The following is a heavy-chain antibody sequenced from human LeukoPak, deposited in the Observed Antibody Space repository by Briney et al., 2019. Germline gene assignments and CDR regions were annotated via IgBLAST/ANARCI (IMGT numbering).Heavy chain of an antibody. CDR2: ISAYNGNT. D-gene: IGHD2-15*01. CDR3: ARRYCSGGSCSIFDY. J-gene: IGHJ4*02. Sequence: ASVKVSCKASGYTFTSYGISWVRQAPGQGLEWMGWISAYNGNTNYAQKLQGRVTMTTDTSTSTAHMELRSLRSDDTAVYYCARRYCSGGSCSIFDYWGQGTLVTVSS. CDR1: GYTFTSYG. V-gene: IGHV1-18*01.